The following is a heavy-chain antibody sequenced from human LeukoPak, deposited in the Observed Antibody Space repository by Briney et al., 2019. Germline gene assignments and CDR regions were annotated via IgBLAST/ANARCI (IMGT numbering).Heavy chain of an antibody. CDR2: INWNGGTI. CDR1: GFTFDDYA. D-gene: IGHD5/OR15-5a*01. Sequence: PPGRSLRLSCAASGFTFDDYAMHWVRLAPGKGLEWISGINWNGGTIVYADPVKGRFSISRDNAKNTPYLQMDSLRPDDTALYFCAKDKVSIPYGMDVWGQGTTVIVSS. V-gene: IGHV3-9*01. J-gene: IGHJ6*02. CDR3: AKDKVSIPYGMDV.